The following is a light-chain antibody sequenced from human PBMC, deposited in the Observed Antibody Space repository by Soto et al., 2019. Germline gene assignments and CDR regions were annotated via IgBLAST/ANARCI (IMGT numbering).Light chain of an antibody. Sequence: DIVMTQSPDSLAVSLGERATINCKSSQSVLYSSNNKNYLAWYQQKPGQPPKLLIYWASTRESGVPDRFSGGGSGTDFTLTISSLQAEDVAVYYCQQYYSTPLTLGPGTKVDIK. V-gene: IGKV4-1*01. J-gene: IGKJ3*01. CDR3: QQYYSTPLT. CDR1: QSVLYSSNNKNY. CDR2: WAS.